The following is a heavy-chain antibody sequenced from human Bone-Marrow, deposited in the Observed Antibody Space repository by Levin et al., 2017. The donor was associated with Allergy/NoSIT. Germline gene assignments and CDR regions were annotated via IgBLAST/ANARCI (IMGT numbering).Heavy chain of an antibody. V-gene: IGHV3-48*04. Sequence: GGSLRLSCAASEFTFSQYNMNWVRQAPGKGLEWISYISGTGTTTYYADSVKGRFTVSRDNAKNSLVLQMDSLRVEDTAVYYCAKQRSAIFGVFDAFDTWGHGTLVTVSS. CDR1: EFTFSQYN. CDR3: AKQRSAIFGVFDAFDT. CDR2: ISGTGTTT. D-gene: IGHD3-3*01. J-gene: IGHJ3*02.